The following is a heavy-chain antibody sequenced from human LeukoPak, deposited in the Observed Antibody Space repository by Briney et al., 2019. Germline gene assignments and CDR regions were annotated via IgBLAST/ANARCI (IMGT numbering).Heavy chain of an antibody. CDR3: ARDGHSGSHSFDY. CDR1: GGTFSSYA. Sequence: SVKVSCKASGGTFSSYAISWVRQAPGQGLEWMGGIIPIFGTANYAQKFQGRVTITADESTSTAYMELSGLRSEDTAVYYCARDGHSGSHSFDYWGQGTLVTVSS. CDR2: IIPIFGTA. J-gene: IGHJ4*02. D-gene: IGHD1-26*01. V-gene: IGHV1-69*13.